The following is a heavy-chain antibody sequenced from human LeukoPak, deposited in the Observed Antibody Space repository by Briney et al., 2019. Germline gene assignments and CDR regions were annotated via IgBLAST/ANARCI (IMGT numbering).Heavy chain of an antibody. J-gene: IGHJ6*03. D-gene: IGHD2-15*01. CDR2: IIPIFGTA. V-gene: IGHV1-69*01. Sequence: SVKVSRKASGGTFSSYAISWVRQAPGQGLEWMGGIIPIFGTANYAQKFQGRVTITADESTSTAYMELSSLRSEDTAVYYCARSGYCSGGSCYGDTHYYYMDVWGKGTTVTISS. CDR1: GGTFSSYA. CDR3: ARSGYCSGGSCYGDTHYYYMDV.